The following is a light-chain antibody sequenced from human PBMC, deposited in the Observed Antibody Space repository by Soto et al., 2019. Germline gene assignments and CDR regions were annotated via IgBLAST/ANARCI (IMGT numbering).Light chain of an antibody. CDR3: CSYVGSDTYVI. J-gene: IGLJ2*01. V-gene: IGLV2-23*01. CDR2: EGR. Sequence: HSVLTQPASVSGSPGQSITISCTGTSSDVGGYILVSWYQLHPDKAPKLMIYEGRKRPSGVSNRFSGSKSGNTASLTISGLQPEDEAHYYCCSYVGSDTYVIFGGGTKLTVL. CDR1: SSDVGGYIL.